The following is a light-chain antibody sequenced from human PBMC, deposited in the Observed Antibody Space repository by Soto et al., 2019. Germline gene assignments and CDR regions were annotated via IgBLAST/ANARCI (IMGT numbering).Light chain of an antibody. CDR3: AAWDGSLQTWV. V-gene: IGLV1-44*01. CDR1: SSNIGSNI. CDR2: TNN. Sequence: QSVLTQPPSASRTPGQRVTISCSGSSSNIGSNIVNWYQQLPGTAPKILIYTNNQRPSGVPDRFSDSKSGTSASLAISGLQSEDEADYYCAAWDGSLQTWVFGGGTKLTVL. J-gene: IGLJ3*02.